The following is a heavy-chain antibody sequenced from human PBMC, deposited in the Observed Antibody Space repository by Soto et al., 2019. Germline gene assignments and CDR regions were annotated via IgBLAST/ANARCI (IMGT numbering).Heavy chain of an antibody. CDR1: GYSISSGYY. CDR2: IYSGGST. CDR3: GRGGESNYYGMDV. D-gene: IGHD3-16*01. V-gene: IGHV3-53*01. Sequence: ETLSLTCAVSGYSISSGYYWGWIRQPPGKGLEWVSVIYSGGSTYYADSVKGRFTISRDNSKNTLYLQMNSLRAEDTAVYYCGRGGESNYYGMDVWGQGTTVTVSS. J-gene: IGHJ6*02.